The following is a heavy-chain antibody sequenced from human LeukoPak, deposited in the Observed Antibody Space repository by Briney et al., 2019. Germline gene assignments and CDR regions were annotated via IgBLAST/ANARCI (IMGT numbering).Heavy chain of an antibody. J-gene: IGHJ4*02. Sequence: GGSLRLYCAASGLTFRNYWMHWVRQAPGKGLVWVSGVKTDGSSTMYADSVRGRFSISRDDARNTLYLQMNSLRDEDTAVYYCTTVEHYWGQGTLVTVSS. CDR2: VKTDGSST. V-gene: IGHV3-74*03. D-gene: IGHD4-23*01. CDR3: TTVEHY. CDR1: GLTFRNYW.